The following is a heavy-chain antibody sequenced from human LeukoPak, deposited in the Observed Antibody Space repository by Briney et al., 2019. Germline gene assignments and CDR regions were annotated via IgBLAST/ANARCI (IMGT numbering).Heavy chain of an antibody. CDR1: GFTFSSYW. J-gene: IGHJ4*02. V-gene: IGHV3-74*01. CDR3: ARAPGRAGFDY. D-gene: IGHD5-24*01. CDR2: IKSDGDGSST. Sequence: GGSLRLSCAASGFTFSSYWMHWVRQAPGKGLVWVSRIKSDGDGSSTSYADSVKGRFTISRDNAKNTLYLQMNSLRAEDTAVYYCARAPGRAGFDYWGQGTLVTVSS.